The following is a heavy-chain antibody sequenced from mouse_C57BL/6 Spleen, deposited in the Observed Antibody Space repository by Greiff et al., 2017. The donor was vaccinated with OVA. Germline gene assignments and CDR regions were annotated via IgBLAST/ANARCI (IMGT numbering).Heavy chain of an antibody. J-gene: IGHJ4*01. CDR2: IDPEDGET. CDR1: GFTFTDYY. V-gene: IGHV14-2*01. CDR3: ARSGAMDY. D-gene: IGHD4-1*01. Sequence: VQLQQSGAELVKPGASVKLSCTASGFTFTDYYMHWVKQRTEQGLEWIGRIDPEDGETKYAAKFQGKATITADTSSNTAYLQLSSLTSEDTAVYYCARSGAMDYWGQGTSVTVAS.